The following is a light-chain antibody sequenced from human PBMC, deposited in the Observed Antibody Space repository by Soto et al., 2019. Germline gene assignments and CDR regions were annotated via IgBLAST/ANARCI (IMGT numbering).Light chain of an antibody. CDR2: DAS. CDR1: QSVSTSY. CDR3: QQYGGSPY. J-gene: IGKJ4*01. Sequence: EIVLTQSPGTLSLSPGERATLSCRASQSVSTSYLAWYQQKPGQAPRLLIYDASSRATGIPDRFSGRGSGTDFTLTISRLEPEDFAVYYCQQYGGSPYFGGGTKVDIK. V-gene: IGKV3-20*01.